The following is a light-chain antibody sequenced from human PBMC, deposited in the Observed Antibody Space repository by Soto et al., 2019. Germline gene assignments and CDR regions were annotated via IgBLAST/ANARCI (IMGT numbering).Light chain of an antibody. Sequence: IALTQSPGTLSLSPGEGATRSCRASQRVSTHFCAGYTQKPGQAPRLLIYGASTRATGIPDRFSGSGSGTDFTLTISRLEPEDFAVYYCQQYGRTSWTFGQGTKV. V-gene: IGKV3-20*01. J-gene: IGKJ1*01. CDR1: QRVSTHF. CDR2: GAS. CDR3: QQYGRTSWT.